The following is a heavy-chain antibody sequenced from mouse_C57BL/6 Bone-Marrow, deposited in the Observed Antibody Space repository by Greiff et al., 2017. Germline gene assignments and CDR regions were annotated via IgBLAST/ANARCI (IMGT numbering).Heavy chain of an antibody. Sequence: QVQLQQPGAELVMPGASVKLSCKASGYTFTTYWMHWVKQRPGQGLEWIGEFDPSDGYTNYNQKFKGKSTLTVDKSSSTAYMQLSRLTSEDSAVYECARSIYYAMDYWGQGTSVTVSS. CDR1: GYTFTTYW. CDR2: FDPSDGYT. V-gene: IGHV1-69*01. D-gene: IGHD2-10*02. CDR3: ARSIYYAMDY. J-gene: IGHJ4*01.